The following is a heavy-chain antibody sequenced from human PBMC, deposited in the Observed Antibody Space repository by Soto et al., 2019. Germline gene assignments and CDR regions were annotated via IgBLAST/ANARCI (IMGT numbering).Heavy chain of an antibody. D-gene: IGHD1-1*01. V-gene: IGHV1-69*06. CDR3: ATLTTLQLSGDGSRRYSGIDG. Sequence: QVQLVQSGAEVKKPGSSVRVSCKASGDAFSSFTLSWVRQAPGHGLEWMGGIITLFGTPNYAQKSQGRVTISADKSTNTYNIELSSMTSEDTAVDYCATLTTLQLSGDGSRRYSGIDGWGLGTKVTVTS. CDR2: IITLFGTP. J-gene: IGHJ6*01. CDR1: GDAFSSFT.